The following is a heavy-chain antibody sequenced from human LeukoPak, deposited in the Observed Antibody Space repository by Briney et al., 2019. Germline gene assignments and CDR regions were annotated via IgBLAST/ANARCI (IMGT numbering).Heavy chain of an antibody. Sequence: ASVKVSCKASGYTFTSYYMHWVRQAPGQGLEWMGIINPSGGSTSYAQKLQGRVTMTTDTSTSTAYMELRSLRSDDTAVYYCARTGVWGSGSYDDAFDIWGQGTMVTVSS. CDR1: GYTFTSYY. V-gene: IGHV1-46*01. CDR2: INPSGGST. D-gene: IGHD1-26*01. CDR3: ARTGVWGSGSYDDAFDI. J-gene: IGHJ3*02.